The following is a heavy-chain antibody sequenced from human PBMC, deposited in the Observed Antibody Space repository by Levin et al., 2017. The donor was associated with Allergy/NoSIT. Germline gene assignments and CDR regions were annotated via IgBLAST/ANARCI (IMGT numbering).Heavy chain of an antibody. CDR2: MNPKNGDT. V-gene: IGHV1-2*02. Sequence: GESLKISCKASGYIFSDYNMHWVRQAPGQGLEWMGWMNPKNGDTKYAQKFQGRVIMTRDTSISTVYMELSRLRSDDTAVYYCTRDQRDAIINYYYGMDVWGQGTTVTVSS. CDR3: TRDQRDAIINYYYGMDV. J-gene: IGHJ6*02. D-gene: IGHD3-10*01. CDR1: GYIFSDYN.